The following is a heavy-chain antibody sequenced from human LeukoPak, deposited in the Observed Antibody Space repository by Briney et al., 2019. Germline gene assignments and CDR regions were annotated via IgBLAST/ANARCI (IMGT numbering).Heavy chain of an antibody. Sequence: PGGSLRLSCAASGFTFSSYVMSWVRRAPGKGLEWVSDISGGGGSTYYADSVKGRFTISRDNAKNSLYLQMNSLRAEDTAVYYCARDFNYDILTGYLVYWGQGTLVTVSS. J-gene: IGHJ4*02. D-gene: IGHD3-9*01. CDR3: ARDFNYDILTGYLVY. CDR1: GFTFSSYV. CDR2: ISGGGGST. V-gene: IGHV3-23*01.